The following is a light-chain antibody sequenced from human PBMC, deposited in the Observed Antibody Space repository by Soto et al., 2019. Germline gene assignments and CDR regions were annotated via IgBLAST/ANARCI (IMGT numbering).Light chain of an antibody. CDR2: GAS. CDR1: QSVSSN. V-gene: IGKV3-15*01. Sequence: EVVMTQSPATLSVSLGDRATLSCRASQSVSSNLAWYQQKPGQAPRLLIYGASTRATGIPARFSGSGPGTEFTLTISSLQSEDFAVYSCQQYNNWPLTFGGGTKVDIK. CDR3: QQYNNWPLT. J-gene: IGKJ4*01.